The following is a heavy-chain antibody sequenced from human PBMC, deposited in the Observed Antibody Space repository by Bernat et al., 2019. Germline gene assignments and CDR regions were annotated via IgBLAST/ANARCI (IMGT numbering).Heavy chain of an antibody. CDR2: INHSGST. Sequence: QVQLQQWGAGLLKPSETLSLTCAVYGGSFSGYYWSWIRQPPGKGLEWIGEINHSGSTNYNPSLKSRVTISVDTSKNQFSRKLSSVTAADTAVYYCARAKGLLWFRELLPNYFDYWGQGTLVTVSS. V-gene: IGHV4-34*01. CDR1: GGSFSGYY. D-gene: IGHD3-10*01. CDR3: ARAKGLLWFRELLPNYFDY. J-gene: IGHJ4*02.